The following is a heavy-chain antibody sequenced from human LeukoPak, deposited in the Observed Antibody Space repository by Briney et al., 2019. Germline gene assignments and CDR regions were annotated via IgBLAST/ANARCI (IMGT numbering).Heavy chain of an antibody. V-gene: IGHV3-30-3*01. CDR1: GFTFSSYA. D-gene: IGHD5-12*01. CDR2: ISYDGSNK. Sequence: GRSLRLSCAASGFTFSSYAMHWVRQAPGKGLEWVAVISYDGSNKYYADSVKGRFTISRDNSKNTLYLQMNSLRAEDTAVYYCARAQSRYSGYDSFPFDYWGQGTLVTVSS. J-gene: IGHJ4*02. CDR3: ARAQSRYSGYDSFPFDY.